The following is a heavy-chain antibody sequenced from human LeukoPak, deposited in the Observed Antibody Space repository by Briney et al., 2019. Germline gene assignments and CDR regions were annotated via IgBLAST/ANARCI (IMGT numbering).Heavy chain of an antibody. CDR3: AREDDYVWGGYP. J-gene: IGHJ4*02. V-gene: IGHV4-59*12. CDR1: GGSISSYY. D-gene: IGHD3-16*02. CDR2: IYYSGST. Sequence: SETLSLTCTVSGGSISSYYWSWIRQPPGKVLEWIGYIYYSGSTNYNPSLKSRVTISVDTSKNQFSLKLSSVTAADTAVYYCAREDDYVWGGYPWGQGTLVTVSS.